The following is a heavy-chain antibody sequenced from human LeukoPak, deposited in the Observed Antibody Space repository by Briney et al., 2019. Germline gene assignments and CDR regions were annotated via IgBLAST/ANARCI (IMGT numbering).Heavy chain of an antibody. V-gene: IGHV3-30*18. CDR1: GFTFSSYG. CDR2: ISYDGSNK. Sequence: GGSLRLSCAASGFTFSSYGMHWVRQAPGKGLEWVAVISYDGSNKYYADSVKGRFTISRDNSKNTLYLQVNSLGAEDTAVYYCAKPASSGWNNWFDPWGQGTLVTVSS. D-gene: IGHD6-19*01. J-gene: IGHJ5*02. CDR3: AKPASSGWNNWFDP.